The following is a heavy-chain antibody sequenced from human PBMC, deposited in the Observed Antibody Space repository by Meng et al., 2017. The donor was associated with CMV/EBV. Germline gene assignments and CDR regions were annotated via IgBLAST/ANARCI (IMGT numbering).Heavy chain of an antibody. CDR3: AREIGTYYDFWSGYYSHYYGMDV. D-gene: IGHD3-3*01. Sequence: ESLKISCAASGFTFSSYSMNWVRQAPGKGLEWVSSISSSSSYIYYADSVKGRFTISRDNAKNSLYLQMNSLRAEDTAVYYCAREIGTYYDFWSGYYSHYYGMDVWGQGTTVTVSS. J-gene: IGHJ6*02. V-gene: IGHV3-21*01. CDR2: ISSSSSYI. CDR1: GFTFSSYS.